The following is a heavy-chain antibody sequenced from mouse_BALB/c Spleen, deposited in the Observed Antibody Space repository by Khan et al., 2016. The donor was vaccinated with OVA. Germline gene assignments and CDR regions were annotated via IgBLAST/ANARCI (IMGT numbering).Heavy chain of an antibody. CDR3: ARRGLNGIFAY. D-gene: IGHD2-1*01. CDR2: INPSTGYT. J-gene: IGHJ3*01. V-gene: IGHV1-7*01. CDR1: GYSFTTYW. Sequence: QVQLKQSGAERVKPGASVKMSCTASGYSFTTYWMHWVKQRPGQGLEWIGYINPSTGYTEYNQKFKDKATFTTDKSSSTAYLQLSSLTSEDSAVYYCARRGLNGIFAYWGQGTLVTVSA.